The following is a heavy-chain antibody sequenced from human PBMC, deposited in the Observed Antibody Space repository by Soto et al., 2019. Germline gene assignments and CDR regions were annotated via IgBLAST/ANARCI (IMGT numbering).Heavy chain of an antibody. CDR3: GKDQWANHDYGYPFDY. CDR2: ISGSGAYT. D-gene: IGHD4-17*01. J-gene: IGHJ4*02. Sequence: EVQLLDSGGGLVQPGGSLRLSCAASGFTFSSYAMSWVRQAPGKGLERVSVISGSGAYTDYAASVKGRFTISRDNSRNTLYLQMNSLRAEDTAIYYCGKDQWANHDYGYPFDYWGQGTLVTVSS. CDR1: GFTFSSYA. V-gene: IGHV3-23*01.